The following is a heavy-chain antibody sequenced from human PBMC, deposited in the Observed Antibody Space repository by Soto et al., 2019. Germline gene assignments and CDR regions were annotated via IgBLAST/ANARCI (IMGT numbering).Heavy chain of an antibody. V-gene: IGHV2-26*01. J-gene: IGHJ4*02. Sequence: QVTLKESGPVLVKPTETLTLTCTVSGFSLSNARMGVSWIRQPPGKALEWLAHIFSNDEKSFSTSLKTRLTIAKDTSKSQVVLTMNNMDPVDTATYYCARATSNTWFANDYWGQGTLVTVSS. CDR2: IFSNDEK. D-gene: IGHD6-13*01. CDR3: ARATSNTWFANDY. CDR1: GFSLSNARMG.